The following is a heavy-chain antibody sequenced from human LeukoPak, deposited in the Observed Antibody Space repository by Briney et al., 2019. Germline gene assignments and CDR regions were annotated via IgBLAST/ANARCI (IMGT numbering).Heavy chain of an antibody. CDR1: GFTFSNYG. CDR3: AKDISIQYGVVALDY. CDR2: IRYDGRNK. D-gene: IGHD3-3*01. J-gene: IGHJ4*02. Sequence: PRGSLRLSCAASGFTFSNYGIHWVRQAPGRGLEWVAFIRYDGRNKYYADSVTGRFTISRDNSKNTVYLQVNSLIPDDTALYYCAKDISIQYGVVALDYWGQGTLVTVSS. V-gene: IGHV3-30*02.